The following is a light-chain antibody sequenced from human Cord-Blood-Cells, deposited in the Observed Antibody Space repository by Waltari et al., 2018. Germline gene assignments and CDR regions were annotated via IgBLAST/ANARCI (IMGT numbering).Light chain of an antibody. CDR1: SSDVGGYNY. J-gene: IGLJ2*01. Sequence: QSALTQPVSVSGSPGQSITIPCTGTSSDVGGYNYVSWYQQHPGKAPKLMIYDVSKRPSGVSNRFSGSKSGNTASLTISGLQAEDEADYYCSSYTSSSTFVFGGGTKLTVL. CDR3: SSYTSSSTFV. V-gene: IGLV2-14*01. CDR2: DVS.